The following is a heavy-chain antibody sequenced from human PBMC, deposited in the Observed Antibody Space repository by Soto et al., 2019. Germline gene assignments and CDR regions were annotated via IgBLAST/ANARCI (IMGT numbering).Heavy chain of an antibody. J-gene: IGHJ3*02. CDR1: GYTFTSYG. CDR3: YIAVAGGDAFDI. V-gene: IGHV1-18*01. D-gene: IGHD6-19*01. Sequence: ASVKVSCKASGYTFTSYGISWVRQAPGQGLEWMGWISAYNGNTNYAQKLQGRVTMTTDTSTSTAYMELSSLRSEDTAVYYCYIAVAGGDAFDIWGQGTMVTVSS. CDR2: ISAYNGNT.